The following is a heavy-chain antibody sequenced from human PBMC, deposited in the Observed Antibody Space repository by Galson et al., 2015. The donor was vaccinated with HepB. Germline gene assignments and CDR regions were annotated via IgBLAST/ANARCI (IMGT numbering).Heavy chain of an antibody. J-gene: IGHJ5*02. CDR3: SKDSLAGWFDP. CDR1: GYTFSNYK. CDR2: MNANSGET. Sequence: SVKVSCKASGYTFSNYKINWVRQATGQGLEWMGWMNANSGETVYAQKFQGRVTMTRNTSISTAYMELSSLRFEDTAVYYCSKDSLAGWFDPWGRGTLVTVSS. V-gene: IGHV1-8*01.